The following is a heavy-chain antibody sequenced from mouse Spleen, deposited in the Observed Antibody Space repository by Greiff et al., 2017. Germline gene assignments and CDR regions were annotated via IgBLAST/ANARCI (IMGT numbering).Heavy chain of an antibody. CDR3: ARDTMITTRDWYFDV. Sequence: EVMLVESEGGLVQPGSSMKLSCTASGFTFSDYYMAWVRQVPEKGLEWVANINYDGSSTYYLDSLKSRFIISRDNAKNILYLQMSSLKSEDTATYYCARDTMITTRDWYFDVWGAGTTVTVSS. D-gene: IGHD2-4*01. V-gene: IGHV5-16*01. CDR2: INYDGSST. J-gene: IGHJ1*01. CDR1: GFTFSDYY.